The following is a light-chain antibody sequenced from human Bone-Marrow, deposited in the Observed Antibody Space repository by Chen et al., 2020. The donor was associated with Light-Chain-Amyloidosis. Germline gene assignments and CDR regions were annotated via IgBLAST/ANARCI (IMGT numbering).Light chain of an antibody. CDR2: AAS. CDR3: QQLNSYPPLT. Sequence: DIQLTQSPSFLSASVVDRVTITCRASQGISSYLAWYQQKPGKAPKLLIYAASTLQSGVPSRFSGSGSGTEFTLTISSLQPEDFATYYCQQLNSYPPLTFGQGTRLEIK. J-gene: IGKJ5*01. CDR1: QGISSY. V-gene: IGKV1-9*01.